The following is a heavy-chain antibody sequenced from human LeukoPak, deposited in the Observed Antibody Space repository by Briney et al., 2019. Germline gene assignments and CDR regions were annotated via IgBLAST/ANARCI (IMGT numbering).Heavy chain of an antibody. Sequence: GGSLRLSCAASGFTFSNYWMSWVRQAPGKGLVWVSRINSDGGSTSYANSVKGRFTISRDNAKNTLYLQMNSLRAEDTAVYYCARRIQGMAPYYFDYWGQGTLVTVSS. CDR2: INSDGGST. D-gene: IGHD5-24*01. V-gene: IGHV3-74*01. J-gene: IGHJ4*02. CDR3: ARRIQGMAPYYFDY. CDR1: GFTFSNYW.